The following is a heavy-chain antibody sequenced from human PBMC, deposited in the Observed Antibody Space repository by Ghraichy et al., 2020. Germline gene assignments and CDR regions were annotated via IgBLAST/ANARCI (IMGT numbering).Heavy chain of an antibody. CDR2: INSDGSDI. J-gene: IGHJ4*02. CDR1: GFTFSSYW. CDR3: AGGDTRSYAEGYYFDY. D-gene: IGHD1-26*01. V-gene: IGHV3-74*01. Sequence: GGSLRLSCAASGFTFSSYWMHWVRQAPGKGLVWVSRINSDGSDINYVDSVKGRFTISRDNAKNTLYLQMNSLRGEDTAVYYCAGGDTRSYAEGYYFDYWGQGILVTVHS.